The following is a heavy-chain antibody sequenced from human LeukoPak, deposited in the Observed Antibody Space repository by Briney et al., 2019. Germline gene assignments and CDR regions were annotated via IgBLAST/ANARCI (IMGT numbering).Heavy chain of an antibody. CDR1: GFTFSSYW. D-gene: IGHD1-14*01. Sequence: GGSLRLSCAASGFTFSSYWMSWVRQTSGKGLEWVAHIKQDGSEKYFVDSVKGRFTISRDNAKTSLYPQMNSLRAEDTAVYYCARMYRGAFDIWGQGTMVTVSS. CDR2: IKQDGSEK. CDR3: ARMYRGAFDI. J-gene: IGHJ3*02. V-gene: IGHV3-7*01.